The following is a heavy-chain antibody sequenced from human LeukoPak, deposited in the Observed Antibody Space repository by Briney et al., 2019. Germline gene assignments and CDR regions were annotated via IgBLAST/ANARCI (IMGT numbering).Heavy chain of an antibody. Sequence: ASVKVSCKASGYTFTGYYIHWVRQAPGQGLEWMAWINPKSSGTNYGQKFQGRVTMTRDTSNSTIYMELSSLRSEDTAVYYCARDALRLGELSLSFDYWGQGTLVTVSS. CDR2: INPKSSGT. J-gene: IGHJ4*02. V-gene: IGHV1-2*02. CDR1: GYTFTGYY. D-gene: IGHD3-16*02. CDR3: ARDALRLGELSLSFDY.